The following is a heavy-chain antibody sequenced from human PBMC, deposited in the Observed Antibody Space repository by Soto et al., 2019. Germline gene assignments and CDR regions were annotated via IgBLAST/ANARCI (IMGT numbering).Heavy chain of an antibody. CDR3: ARELDSSGWTSYYYYGMDV. CDR2: ISAYNGNT. CDR1: GYTFTSYG. D-gene: IGHD6-19*01. J-gene: IGHJ6*02. Sequence: ASVKVSCKASGYTFTSYGISWVRQAPGQGLEWMGWISAYNGNTNYAQKLQGRVTMTTDTSTSTAYMELRSLRSDDTAVYYCARELDSSGWTSYYYYGMDVWGQGTTVTVSS. V-gene: IGHV1-18*01.